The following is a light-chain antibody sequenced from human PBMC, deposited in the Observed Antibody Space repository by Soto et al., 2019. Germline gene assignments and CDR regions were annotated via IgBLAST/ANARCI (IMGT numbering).Light chain of an antibody. CDR3: SSYAGSNNSYV. CDR2: EVS. CDR1: SSDVGGYNC. J-gene: IGLJ1*01. Sequence: QSALTQPPSASGSPGQSVTISCTGTSSDVGGYNCVSWYQQHPGKAPKLMIYEVSKRPSGVPDRFSGSKSGNTASLTVSGLQAEDEADYYCSSYAGSNNSYVFGTGTKVTVL. V-gene: IGLV2-8*01.